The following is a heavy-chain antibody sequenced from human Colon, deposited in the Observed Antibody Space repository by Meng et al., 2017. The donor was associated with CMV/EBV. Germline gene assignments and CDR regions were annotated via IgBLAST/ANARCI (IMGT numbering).Heavy chain of an antibody. Sequence: SVKVSCKASGFTFTSSAVQWVRQARGQPLEWIGWIVIGSYNREYAQKFQDRITFTRDMSTGTAYMELTSLTSDDTALYYCAREGMSTPSAADSWGQGTLVTVSS. CDR3: AREGMSTPSAADS. J-gene: IGHJ4*02. CDR2: IVIGSYNR. D-gene: IGHD6-25*01. V-gene: IGHV1-58*01. CDR1: GFTFTSSA.